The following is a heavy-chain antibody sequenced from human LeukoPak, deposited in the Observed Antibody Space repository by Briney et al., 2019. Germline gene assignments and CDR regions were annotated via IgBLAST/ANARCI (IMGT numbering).Heavy chain of an antibody. CDR2: IYSDNT. Sequence: GGSLRLSCTVSGFTVSSNSMSWVRQDPGKGLEWVSFIYSDNTHYPDSVKGRFTLSRDNSKTTLYLQMNSLRAEDTAVYYCARRAGAYSHPYDYWGQGTLVTVSS. V-gene: IGHV3-53*01. CDR1: GFTVSSNS. D-gene: IGHD4/OR15-4a*01. CDR3: ARRAGAYSHPYDY. J-gene: IGHJ4*02.